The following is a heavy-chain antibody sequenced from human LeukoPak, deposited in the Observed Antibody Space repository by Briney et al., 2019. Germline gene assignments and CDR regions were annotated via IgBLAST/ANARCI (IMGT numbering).Heavy chain of an antibody. CDR3: ARARYSSSSHYYYMDV. V-gene: IGHV1-2*02. CDR1: GYTFTGYY. J-gene: IGHJ6*03. CDR2: INPNSGGT. D-gene: IGHD6-13*01. Sequence: GASVKVSCKASGYTFTGYYMHWVRQAPGQGLEWMGWINPNSGGTNYAQKFQGRVTMTRDTSISTAYMELSRLRSDDTAVYYCARARYSSSSHYYYMDVWGKGTTVTVSS.